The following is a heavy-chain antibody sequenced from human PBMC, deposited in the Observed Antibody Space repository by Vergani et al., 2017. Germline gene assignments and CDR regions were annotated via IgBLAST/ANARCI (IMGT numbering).Heavy chain of an antibody. J-gene: IGHJ4*02. Sequence: EVELVQSGPEMGNPGESLKFLCKGSDYRFGYYWFRWVRQIPGKGLEWMGSIYPADSDTRYSRSFQGQVTISGDKSISTAFLQWDSLKASDTALYCCARHTTYTDSWGQGTLVTVSS. CDR3: ARHTTYTDS. CDR2: IYPADSDT. D-gene: IGHD1-1*01. CDR1: DYRFGYYW. V-gene: IGHV5-51*01.